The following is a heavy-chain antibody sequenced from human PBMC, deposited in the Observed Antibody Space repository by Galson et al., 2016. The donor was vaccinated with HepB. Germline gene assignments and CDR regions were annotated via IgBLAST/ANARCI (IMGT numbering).Heavy chain of an antibody. CDR2: IYSGGAT. V-gene: IGHV3-53*01. J-gene: IGHJ5*01. Sequence: SLRLSCAGSGFIVSSHYMNWVRQAPGKGLEWVAIIYSGGATYYADSVKGRFTISRDNPKNTLYLQMNSRRAEDTAVYYCARDPGRIAAAGHLDSWGQGTLVTVS. D-gene: IGHD6-13*01. CDR3: ARDPGRIAAAGHLDS. CDR1: GFIVSSHY.